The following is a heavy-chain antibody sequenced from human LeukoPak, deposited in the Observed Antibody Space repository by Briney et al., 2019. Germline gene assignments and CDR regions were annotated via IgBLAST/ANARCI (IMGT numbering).Heavy chain of an antibody. CDR1: GGTFSSYA. J-gene: IGHJ4*02. CDR2: TSGYNGDT. V-gene: IGHV1-18*01. CDR3: ARSYYDSSGDY. D-gene: IGHD3-22*01. Sequence: ASVKVSCKASGGTFSSYAISWVRQAPGQGLEWMGWTSGYNGDTKYAQKFQGRVTIIAETSTTTAYMELTSLRSDDTAVYYCARSYYDSSGDYWGQGTLVTVSS.